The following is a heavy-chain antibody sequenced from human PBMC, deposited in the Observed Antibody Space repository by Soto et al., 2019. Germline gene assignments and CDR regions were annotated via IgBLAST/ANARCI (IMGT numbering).Heavy chain of an antibody. Sequence: SETLSLTCTVSGGSIGSYYWSWIRQPPGKGLEWIGYIYYSGSTNYNPSLKSRVTISVDTSKNQFSLKLSSVTAADTAVYYCARRKISSSWYSYYFDYWGQGTLVTVSS. CDR1: GGSIGSYY. D-gene: IGHD6-13*01. CDR3: ARRKISSSWYSYYFDY. J-gene: IGHJ4*02. V-gene: IGHV4-59*08. CDR2: IYYSGST.